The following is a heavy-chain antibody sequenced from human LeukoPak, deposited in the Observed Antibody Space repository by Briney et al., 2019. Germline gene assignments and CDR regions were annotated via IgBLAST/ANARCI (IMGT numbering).Heavy chain of an antibody. Sequence: GALEPFCAGSGFHFNSYSMKWVRQGPGEGLEWVSSISSSSSYIYYADSVKGRFTISRDNAKNSLYLQMNSLRAEDTAVYYCARELYDSSGYYDYWGQGTLVIVSS. D-gene: IGHD3-22*01. CDR3: ARELYDSSGYYDY. V-gene: IGHV3-21*04. CDR1: GFHFNSYS. CDR2: ISSSSSYI. J-gene: IGHJ4*02.